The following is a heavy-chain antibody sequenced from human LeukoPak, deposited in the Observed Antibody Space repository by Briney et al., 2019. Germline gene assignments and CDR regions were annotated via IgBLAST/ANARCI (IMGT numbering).Heavy chain of an antibody. CDR2: ISYDGSNK. J-gene: IGHJ4*02. Sequence: GGSLRLSCAASGFTFSSYAMRWVRQAPGKGLEWVAVISYDGSNKYYADSVKGRFTISRDNSKNTLYLQMNSLRAEDTAVYYCARVGNVQLWLQGFDYWGQGTLVTVSS. D-gene: IGHD5-18*01. CDR1: GFTFSSYA. CDR3: ARVGNVQLWLQGFDY. V-gene: IGHV3-30-3*01.